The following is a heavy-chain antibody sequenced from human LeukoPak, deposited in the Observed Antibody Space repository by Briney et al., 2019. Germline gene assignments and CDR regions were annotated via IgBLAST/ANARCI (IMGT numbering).Heavy chain of an antibody. J-gene: IGHJ4*02. CDR3: ARVSPSIAAFSY. D-gene: IGHD6-6*01. Sequence: GGSLRLSCAASGFTVSSNYMSWVRQAPGKGLQWVSVIYSGGSTYYADSVKGRFTISRDNSKNTLYLQMNSLRAEDTAVYYCARVSPSIAAFSYWGQGTLVTVSS. V-gene: IGHV3-53*01. CDR1: GFTVSSNY. CDR2: IYSGGST.